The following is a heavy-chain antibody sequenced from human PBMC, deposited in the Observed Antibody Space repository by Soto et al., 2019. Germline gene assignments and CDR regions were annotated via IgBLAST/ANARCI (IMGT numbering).Heavy chain of an antibody. CDR3: ARGPRYYDSSGYYYGYFQH. D-gene: IGHD3-22*01. CDR2: IIPIFGTA. Sequence: SVKVSCKASGGTFSSYAISWVRQAPGQGLEWMGGIIPIFGTANYAQKFQGRVTITADESTSTAYMELSSLRSEDTAVYYCARGPRYYDSSGYYYGYFQHWGQGTLVTVS. CDR1: GGTFSSYA. V-gene: IGHV1-69*13. J-gene: IGHJ1*01.